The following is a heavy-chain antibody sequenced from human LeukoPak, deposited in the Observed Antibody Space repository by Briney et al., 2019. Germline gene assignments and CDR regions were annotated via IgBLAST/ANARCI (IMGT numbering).Heavy chain of an antibody. CDR2: ISIAGDT. J-gene: IGHJ4*02. D-gene: IGHD6-13*01. CDR1: GFTLTTYD. Sequence: GGSLRLSCAASGFTLTTYDMHWVRQSTGKGLEWVSAISIAGDTFYAGSVKGRFTISRDSAKNSLYLQMNSLRVGDTAVYYCARGGYGNTWYVFDSWGQGTLVTVSS. CDR3: ARGGYGNTWYVFDS. V-gene: IGHV3-13*04.